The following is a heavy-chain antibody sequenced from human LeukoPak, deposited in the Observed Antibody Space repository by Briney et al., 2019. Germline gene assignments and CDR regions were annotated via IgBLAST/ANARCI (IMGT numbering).Heavy chain of an antibody. Sequence: PGGSLRLSCAASGFSFSSYGMHWVRQAPGKGLEWVAFIRYDGSNKYYADSVKGRFTISRDNSKYTLFLQMNSLRADDTAVYYCAKDGCSSTSCRPFDYWGQGTLVTVSS. D-gene: IGHD2-2*01. CDR2: IRYDGSNK. V-gene: IGHV3-30*02. CDR3: AKDGCSSTSCRPFDY. CDR1: GFSFSSYG. J-gene: IGHJ4*02.